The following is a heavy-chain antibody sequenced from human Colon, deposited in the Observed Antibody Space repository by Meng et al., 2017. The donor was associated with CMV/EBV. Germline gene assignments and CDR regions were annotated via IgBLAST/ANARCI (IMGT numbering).Heavy chain of an antibody. CDR3: ARGDLVTLFSYYYGMDV. CDR1: GFTFSAGW. CDR2: IKRKDEGETT. Sequence: GESLKISCAASGFTFSAGWMSWVRQAPGKGLEWVARIKRKDEGETTDYAAPVRGRFTIFRDDSRSTVYLQMHSLKTEDTAVYYCARGDLVTLFSYYYGMDVWGQGTTVTVSS. V-gene: IGHV3-15*01. D-gene: IGHD3-9*01. J-gene: IGHJ6*02.